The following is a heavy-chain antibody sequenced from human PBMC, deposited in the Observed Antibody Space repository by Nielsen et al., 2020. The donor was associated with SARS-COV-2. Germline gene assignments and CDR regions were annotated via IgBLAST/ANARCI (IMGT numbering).Heavy chain of an antibody. CDR3: ARLRDDGYYFDTGPYDY. CDR2: IKSDGTKT. D-gene: IGHD2/OR15-2a*01. CDR1: GFTFSSYS. Sequence: GGSLRLSCVASGFTFSSYSRHWVRQGPGEGLVWVSHIKSDGTKTTYADPVKGRFITSRDNAKNTVYLQMNSLKAEDTAVYYCARLRDDGYYFDTGPYDYWGQGSPVTVSS. V-gene: IGHV3-74*01. J-gene: IGHJ4*02.